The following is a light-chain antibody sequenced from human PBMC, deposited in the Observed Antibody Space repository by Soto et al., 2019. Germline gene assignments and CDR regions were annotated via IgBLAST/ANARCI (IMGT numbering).Light chain of an antibody. V-gene: IGKV1-5*01. Sequence: DIQMTQSPSTLSASVGDRVTITCRASQSISRWLAWYQQKPGKAPKVMIHDASRLASGVPSRFNGSGSVTEFTLTISSLQTDDFATYYCQQSNGYFGQGTKLEIK. CDR1: QSISRW. CDR2: DAS. J-gene: IGKJ2*01. CDR3: QQSNGY.